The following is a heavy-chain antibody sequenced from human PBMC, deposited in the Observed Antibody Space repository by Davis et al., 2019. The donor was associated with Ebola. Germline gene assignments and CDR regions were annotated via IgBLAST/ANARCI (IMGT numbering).Heavy chain of an antibody. CDR2: IKQDGSEK. J-gene: IGHJ5*02. V-gene: IGHV3-7*03. CDR3: ARDCSSTSCFYEGWFDP. D-gene: IGHD2-2*01. Sequence: GESLKISCAASGFTFSSYWMSWVRQAPGKGLEWVVNIKQDGSEKYYVDSVKGRFTISRDNAKNSLYLQMNSLRAEDTAVYYCARDCSSTSCFYEGWFDPWGQGTLVTVSS. CDR1: GFTFSSYW.